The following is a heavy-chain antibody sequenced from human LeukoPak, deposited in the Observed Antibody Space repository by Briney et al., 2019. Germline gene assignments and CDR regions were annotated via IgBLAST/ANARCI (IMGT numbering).Heavy chain of an antibody. J-gene: IGHJ6*03. CDR2: ISYDGSNK. V-gene: IGHV3-30-3*01. D-gene: IGHD2-2*02. CDR1: GFTFSSYA. Sequence: PGRSLRPSCAASGFTFSSYAMHWVRQAPGKGLEWVAVISYDGSNKYYADSVKGRFTISRDNSKNTLYLQMNSLRAEDTAVYYCARDFVDCSSTTCYTYFYYYMDVWGKGTTVTVSS. CDR3: ARDFVDCSSTTCYTYFYYYMDV.